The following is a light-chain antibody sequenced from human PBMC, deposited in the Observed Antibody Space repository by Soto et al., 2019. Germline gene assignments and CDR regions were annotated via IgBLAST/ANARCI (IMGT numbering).Light chain of an antibody. CDR2: SAS. V-gene: IGKV4-1*01. J-gene: IGKJ2*01. Sequence: DFVMTQSPDSLAVSLGERATVNCKSTQSVIYISNSKNYLAWYQHKPGQPPKLLIHSASTRESGVPDRFSGGGSGTDFTLTISILQAEDVAVYYCQQYYSVPYTSGQGTQLEIK. CDR3: QQYYSVPYT. CDR1: QSVIYISNSKNY.